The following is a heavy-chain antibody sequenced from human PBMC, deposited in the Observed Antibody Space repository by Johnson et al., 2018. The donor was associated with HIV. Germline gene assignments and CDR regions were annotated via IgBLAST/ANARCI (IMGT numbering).Heavy chain of an antibody. CDR1: GFTVSSYY. CDR2: LFSGGST. J-gene: IGHJ3*01. D-gene: IGHD4-11*01. V-gene: IGHV3-66*01. CDR3: ANLQSSDFPYAFDV. Sequence: VQLVESGGGLVQPGGSLRLSCAASGFTVSSYYMSWVRQAPGKGLEWVSVLFSGGSTYYADSVKGRFTISRDNSKNTVYLQMSSLRAEDTAVYYCANLQSSDFPYAFDVWGQGTIVTVSS.